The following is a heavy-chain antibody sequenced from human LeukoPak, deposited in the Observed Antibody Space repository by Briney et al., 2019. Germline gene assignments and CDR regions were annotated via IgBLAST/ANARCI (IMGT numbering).Heavy chain of an antibody. CDR3: ARRKANLRAFDI. CDR1: GGSFSSYY. J-gene: IGHJ3*02. D-gene: IGHD4-17*01. V-gene: IGHV4-59*12. CDR2: VYSSGST. Sequence: SETLSLTCTVSGGSFSSYYWSWIRQPPGKGLEWIGCVYSSGSTNYSPSLKGRVTISVDTSKNQFSLKLSSVTAADTAVYYCARRKANLRAFDIWGQGTMVTVSS.